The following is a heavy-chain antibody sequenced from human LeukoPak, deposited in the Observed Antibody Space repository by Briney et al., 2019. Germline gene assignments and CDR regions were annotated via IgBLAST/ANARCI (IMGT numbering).Heavy chain of an antibody. CDR3: ARRIAARPDGWFDP. CDR2: IYYSGST. Sequence: SETLSLTCTVSGGSISSHYWSWIRQPPGKGLEWIGYIYYSGSTNYNPSLKSRVTISVDTSKNQFSLKLSSVTAADTAVYYCARRIAARPDGWFDPWGQGTLSPSPQ. CDR1: GGSISSHY. J-gene: IGHJ5*02. V-gene: IGHV4-59*11. D-gene: IGHD6-6*01.